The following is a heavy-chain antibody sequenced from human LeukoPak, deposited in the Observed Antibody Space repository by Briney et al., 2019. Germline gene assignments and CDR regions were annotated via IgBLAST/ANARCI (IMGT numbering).Heavy chain of an antibody. CDR3: GRGAPLTVGASRAFDI. J-gene: IGHJ3*02. Sequence: PSETLSLTCTVSGGSISSYYWSWIRQPPGKGLEWIGYIYYSGSTNYNPSLKSRDTISVDTSKNQFSLKLSSVTAADTAVYYCGRGAPLTVGASRAFDIWGQGTMVTVSS. V-gene: IGHV4-59*01. CDR1: GGSISSYY. D-gene: IGHD1-26*01. CDR2: IYYSGST.